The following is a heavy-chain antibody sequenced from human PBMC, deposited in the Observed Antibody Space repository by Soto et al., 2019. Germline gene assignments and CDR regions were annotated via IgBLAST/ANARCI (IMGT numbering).Heavy chain of an antibody. CDR1: GFTFSNYW. CDR2: IKEDGSGT. J-gene: IGHJ4*02. Sequence: GGSLRLSCAASGFTFSNYWMTWVRQAPGKGLEWVANIKEDGSGTYYVDSVKGRFTISRDNVKNLLYLQMNSLRVEDTAVYYCATLAYWGQGTLVTVSS. V-gene: IGHV3-7*01. CDR3: ATLAY.